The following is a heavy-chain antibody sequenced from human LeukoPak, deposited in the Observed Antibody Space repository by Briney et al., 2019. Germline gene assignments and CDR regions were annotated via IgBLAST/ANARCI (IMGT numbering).Heavy chain of an antibody. CDR2: IYTSGST. D-gene: IGHD3-22*01. V-gene: IGHV4-61*02. J-gene: IGHJ5*02. CDR3: ARDGGYYDSSGYLNWFDP. CDR1: GGSINSGSYY. Sequence: SETLSLTCTVSGGSINSGSYYWTWIRQPAGKGLEWIGRIYTSGSTNYNPSLKSRVTISLDTSKNQFSLKLSSVTAADTAVYYCARDGGYYDSSGYLNWFDPWGQGTLVTVSS.